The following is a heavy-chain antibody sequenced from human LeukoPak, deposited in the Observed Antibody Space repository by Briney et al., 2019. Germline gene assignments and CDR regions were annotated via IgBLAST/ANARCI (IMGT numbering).Heavy chain of an antibody. Sequence: SETLSLTCTDSSGSISSYYWSWILQPPATGLDWIGYIYYSGSTNYNPSLKSRVTISVDTSKNQFSLKLSSVTAADTAVYYCARQIWRPYNWFDPWGQGTLVTVSS. CDR3: ARQIWRPYNWFDP. J-gene: IGHJ5*02. CDR1: SGSISSYY. D-gene: IGHD2-15*01. CDR2: IYYSGST. V-gene: IGHV4-59*08.